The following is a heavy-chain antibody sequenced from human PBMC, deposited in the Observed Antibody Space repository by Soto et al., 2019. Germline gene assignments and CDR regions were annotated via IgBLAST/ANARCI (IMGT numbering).Heavy chain of an antibody. D-gene: IGHD5-12*01. CDR1: GGSFTSDNYY. J-gene: IGHJ4*02. Sequence: PSETLSLTCSVSGGSFTSDNYYWGWIRQPPGGGLEWLGCMYYTGSSNYNPSLKGRVTISVDTSKSRFSLTVTSVTAADTAIYYCARRIVATETFDYWGQGTLVTVSS. CDR3: ARRIVATETFDY. V-gene: IGHV4-61*01. CDR2: MYYTGSS.